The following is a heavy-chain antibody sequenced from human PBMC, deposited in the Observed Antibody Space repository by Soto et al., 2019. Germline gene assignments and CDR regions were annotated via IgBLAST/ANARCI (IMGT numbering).Heavy chain of an antibody. D-gene: IGHD2-21*02. J-gene: IGHJ4*02. V-gene: IGHV1-69*02. CDR1: GGTFSSYT. CDR3: ARDDGLAYCGGDCYS. Sequence: QVQLVQSGAEVKKPGSSVKVSCKASGGTFSSYTISWVRQAPGQGLEWMGRIIPILGIANYAQKFPGRVTITADKSTSTAYMELSSLRSEYTAVYYCARDDGLAYCGGDCYSWGQGTLVTVSS. CDR2: IIPILGIA.